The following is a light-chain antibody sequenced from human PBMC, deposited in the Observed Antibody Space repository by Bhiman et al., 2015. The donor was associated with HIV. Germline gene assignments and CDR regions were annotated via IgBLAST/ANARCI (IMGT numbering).Light chain of an antibody. CDR1: NIGSKS. V-gene: IGLV3-21*01. J-gene: IGLJ1*01. Sequence: SYELTQPPSVSVAPGKTATITCGGNNIGSKSVHWYQQKPGQAPVLVIYYDSDRPSGIPERFSGSTSGNTATLTISGTQTMDEADYYCQAWDSSTPFYVFGTGTKVTVL. CDR3: QAWDSSTPFYV. CDR2: YDS.